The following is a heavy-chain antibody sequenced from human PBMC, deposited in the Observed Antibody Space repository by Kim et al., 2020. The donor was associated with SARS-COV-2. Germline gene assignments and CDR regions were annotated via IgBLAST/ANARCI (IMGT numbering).Heavy chain of an antibody. J-gene: IGHJ4*02. CDR2: ISSSGSTI. V-gene: IGHV3-11*01. CDR3: ARRSAFVLMVNAIPYVDY. D-gene: IGHD2-8*01. Sequence: GGSLRLSCAASGFTFSDYYMSWIRQAPGKGLEWVSYISSSGSTIYYADSVKGRFTISRDNAQNSLYLQMNSLRAEDTAVYYCARRSAFVLMVNAIPYVDYWGRGTLVTVSS. CDR1: GFTFSDYY.